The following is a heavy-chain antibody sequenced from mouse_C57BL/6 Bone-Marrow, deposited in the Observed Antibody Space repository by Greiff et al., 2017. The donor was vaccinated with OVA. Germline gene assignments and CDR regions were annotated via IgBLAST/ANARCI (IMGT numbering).Heavy chain of an antibody. J-gene: IGHJ3*01. CDR3: ARSALIYYYGSGAY. V-gene: IGHV1-4*01. D-gene: IGHD1-1*01. Sequence: QVQLQQSGAELARPGASVKMSCKASGYTFTSYTMHWVKQRPGQGLEWIGYINPSSGYTKYNQKFKDKATLTADKSSSTAYMQLSSLTSEDSAVYYCARSALIYYYGSGAYWGQGTLVTVSA. CDR1: GYTFTSYT. CDR2: INPSSGYT.